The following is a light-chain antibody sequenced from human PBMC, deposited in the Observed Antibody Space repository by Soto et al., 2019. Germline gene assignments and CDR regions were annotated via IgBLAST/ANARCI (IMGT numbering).Light chain of an antibody. J-gene: IGKJ5*01. V-gene: IGKV3D-15*01. CDR2: GIS. CDR3: QQHGQWPIT. CDR1: QSVNSN. Sequence: EILMTQSPATLSVSPGERATLPCRASQSVNSNYLAWYQQKPGQAPRLLIYGISKRATDIPDRFSGSGSGTEFTLTISSLQPEDFATYYCQQHGQWPITFGQGTRLEI.